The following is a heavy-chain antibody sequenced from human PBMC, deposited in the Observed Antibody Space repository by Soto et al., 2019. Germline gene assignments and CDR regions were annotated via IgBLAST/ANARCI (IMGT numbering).Heavy chain of an antibody. CDR1: GGSISSYY. CDR2: IYYSGST. D-gene: IGHD3-3*01. J-gene: IGHJ6*03. CDR3: ARHFYDFWSGSFQYYYYMDV. Sequence: SETLSLTCTVSGGSISSYYWSWIRQPPGKGLEWIGYIYYSGSTNYNPSLKSRVTISVDTSKNQFSLKLSSVTAADTAVYYCARHFYDFWSGSFQYYYYMDVWGKGTTVTVSS. V-gene: IGHV4-59*08.